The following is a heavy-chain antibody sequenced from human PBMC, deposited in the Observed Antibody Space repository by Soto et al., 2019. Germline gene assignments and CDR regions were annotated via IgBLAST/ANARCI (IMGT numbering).Heavy chain of an antibody. J-gene: IGHJ4*02. CDR2: IIPIFGTA. D-gene: IGHD3-22*01. Sequence: QVQLVQSGAEVKKPGSSVKVSCKASGGTFSSYAISWVRQAPGQGLEWMGGIIPIFGTANYAQKFQGRVTITADESTSTDYMELSSLRSEDTAVYYCARGVAYYYDSSGYGWGQGTLVTVSS. CDR3: ARGVAYYYDSSGYG. CDR1: GGTFSSYA. V-gene: IGHV1-69*01.